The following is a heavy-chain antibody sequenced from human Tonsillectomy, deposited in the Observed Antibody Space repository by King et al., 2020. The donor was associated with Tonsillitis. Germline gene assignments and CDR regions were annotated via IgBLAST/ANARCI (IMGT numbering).Heavy chain of an antibody. CDR3: TSGAAGADDI. Sequence: DVQLVESGGNLVKPGGSLRLSCAASGFSFSNGLSFSDAWMNWVRQAPGKGLEWVGRIKRNTDAGKTDYAAPVKGRYTISRDDSEKTVYLQMNSLKTEDTALYYCTSGAAGADDIWGQGTTVTVSS. D-gene: IGHD1-26*01. CDR1: GFSFSNGLSFSDAW. V-gene: IGHV3-15*05. CDR2: IKRNTDAGKT. J-gene: IGHJ6*02.